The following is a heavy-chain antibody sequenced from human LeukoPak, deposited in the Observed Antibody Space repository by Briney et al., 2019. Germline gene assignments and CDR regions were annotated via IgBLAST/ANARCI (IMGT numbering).Heavy chain of an antibody. V-gene: IGHV3-23*01. J-gene: IGHJ3*02. CDR3: AKDSITTGDLDAFDI. CDR2: ISGSGGST. D-gene: IGHD7-27*01. CDR1: GITFSNCA. Sequence: GGSLRLSCATSGITFSNCAMSWVRQAPGKGLEWVSAISGSGGSTYYADSVKGRFTISRDNSKNTLYLQMNSLRAEDTAVYYCAKDSITTGDLDAFDIWGQGTMVTVSS.